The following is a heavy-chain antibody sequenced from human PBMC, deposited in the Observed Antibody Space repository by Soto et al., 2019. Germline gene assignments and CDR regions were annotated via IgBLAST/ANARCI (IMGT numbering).Heavy chain of an antibody. J-gene: IGHJ4*02. CDR2: ISSSSSYI. CDR3: ARGNDFWSGYYTYYFDY. D-gene: IGHD3-3*01. V-gene: IGHV3-21*01. Sequence: GGSLRLSCAASGFTFSSYSMNWVRQAPGKGLEWVSSISSSSSYIYYADSVKGRFTISRDNAKNSLYLQMNSLRAEDTAVYYCARGNDFWSGYYTYYFDYWGQGTLVTVSS. CDR1: GFTFSSYS.